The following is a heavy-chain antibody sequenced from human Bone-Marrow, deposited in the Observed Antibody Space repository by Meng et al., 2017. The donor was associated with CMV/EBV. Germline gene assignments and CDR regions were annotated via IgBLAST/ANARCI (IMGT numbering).Heavy chain of an antibody. V-gene: IGHV1-8*01. CDR1: GYTFTSYD. J-gene: IGHJ6*02. Sequence: ASVKVSCKASGYTFTSYDINWVRQATGQGLEWMGWMNPNSGNTGYAQKFQGRVTMTRNTSISPAYMELSSLRSEDTAVYYCARASYDFWSGYYLYYYYYYGMDVWGQGTTVTVSS. CDR2: MNPNSGNT. CDR3: ARASYDFWSGYYLYYYYYYGMDV. D-gene: IGHD3-3*01.